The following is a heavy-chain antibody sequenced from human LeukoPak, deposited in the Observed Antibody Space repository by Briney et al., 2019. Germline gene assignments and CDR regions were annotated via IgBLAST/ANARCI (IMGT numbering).Heavy chain of an antibody. CDR2: ISVSGGST. J-gene: IGHJ4*02. D-gene: IGHD3-3*01. CDR1: GFTFSSYA. Sequence: GGSLRLSCAASGFTFSSYAMSWVRQAPGKGLEGVSAISVSGGSTYYADSVKGRFTISRDNSKNTLYLQMNSLRAEDTAVYYCAKDYDFWSGYSKGFDYWGQGTLVTVSS. V-gene: IGHV3-23*01. CDR3: AKDYDFWSGYSKGFDY.